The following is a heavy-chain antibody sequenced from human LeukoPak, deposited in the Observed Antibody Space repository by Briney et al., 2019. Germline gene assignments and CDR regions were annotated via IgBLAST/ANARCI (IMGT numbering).Heavy chain of an antibody. V-gene: IGHV3-33*01. CDR2: IWYDGSNK. Sequence: GGSLILSCAASGFTFSSYGMHWVRQAPGKGLERVAVIWYDGSNKYYADSVKGRFTFSRDNSKNTLYLQMNSLRAEDTAVYYCARASGSGWQFDYWGQGTLVTVSS. J-gene: IGHJ4*02. CDR1: GFTFSSYG. CDR3: ARASGSGWQFDY. D-gene: IGHD6-19*01.